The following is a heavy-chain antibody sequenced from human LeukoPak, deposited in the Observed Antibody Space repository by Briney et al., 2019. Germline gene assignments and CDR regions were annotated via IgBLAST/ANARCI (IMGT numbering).Heavy chain of an antibody. Sequence: SSETLSLTCTVSSGSINSYYWGWVRQPAGKGLEWIGRIYTTGTTNYSPSLKSRLSMSIDTSTNQFSLTLRSVTAADMAVYYCGRQGYTASYYFLDYWSQGTLVTVSS. CDR1: SGSINSYY. D-gene: IGHD1-26*01. V-gene: IGHV4-4*07. CDR3: GRQGYTASYYFLDY. CDR2: IYTTGTT. J-gene: IGHJ4*02.